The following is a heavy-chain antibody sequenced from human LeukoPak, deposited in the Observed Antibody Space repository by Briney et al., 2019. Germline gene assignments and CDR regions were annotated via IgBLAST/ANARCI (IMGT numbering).Heavy chain of an antibody. Sequence: PSETLSLTCTVSGGSLSSYYWNWIRQPPRKGLEWIGYIFYSGSTNYNPSLESRVTISVDTSKNQFSLKLSSVTAADTAVYYCAGDTYGSDYWGQGTLVTVSS. CDR3: AGDTYGSDY. V-gene: IGHV4-59*01. D-gene: IGHD3-10*01. CDR2: IFYSGST. CDR1: GGSLSSYY. J-gene: IGHJ4*02.